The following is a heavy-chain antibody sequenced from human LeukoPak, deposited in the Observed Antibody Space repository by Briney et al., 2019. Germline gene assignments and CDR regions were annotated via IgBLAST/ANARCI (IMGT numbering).Heavy chain of an antibody. J-gene: IGHJ3*02. CDR3: ARGGSYLSAFDI. Sequence: PGGSLRLSCAASGFTFSSHWMSWVRQAPGKGLEWVSIIYSGGSTFYADSVKGRFTISRDNSKNTLYLQMNSLRAEDTAVYYCARGGSYLSAFDIWGQGTMVTVSS. V-gene: IGHV3-53*01. D-gene: IGHD1-26*01. CDR1: GFTFSSHW. CDR2: IYSGGST.